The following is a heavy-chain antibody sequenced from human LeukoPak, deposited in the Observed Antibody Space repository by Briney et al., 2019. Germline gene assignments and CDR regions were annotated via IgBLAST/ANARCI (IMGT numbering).Heavy chain of an antibody. CDR1: GDSVSSSSYY. D-gene: IGHD3-22*01. CDR3: ARGQDDRSGTFDY. Sequence: PSETLSLTCTVSGDSVSSSSYYLSWIRQPTGKGLDWITYMSPSGTTKYNPSLKSRVTTSVDTSRTQFSLRLSSVTAADTAVYYCARGQDDRSGTFDYWGQGTLVTVSS. CDR2: MSPSGTT. V-gene: IGHV4-61*01. J-gene: IGHJ4*02.